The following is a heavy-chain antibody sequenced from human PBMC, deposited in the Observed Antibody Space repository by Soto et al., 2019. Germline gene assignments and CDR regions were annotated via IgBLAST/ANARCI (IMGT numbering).Heavy chain of an antibody. CDR2: ISYDGSNK. CDR1: GFTFSSYA. CDR3: ARDFKEQQLAYDAFDN. Sequence: GRSLRLSCAASGFTFSSYAMHWGRQAPGKGLEWVAVISYDGSNKYYADSVKGRFTIARDNSKNKLYLQMNSLRAEDTAVYYCARDFKEQQLAYDAFDNWGQGTMVTVSS. D-gene: IGHD6-13*01. J-gene: IGHJ3*02. V-gene: IGHV3-30-3*01.